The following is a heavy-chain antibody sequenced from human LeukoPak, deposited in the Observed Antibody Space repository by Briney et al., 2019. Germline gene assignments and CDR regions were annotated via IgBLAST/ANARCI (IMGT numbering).Heavy chain of an antibody. V-gene: IGHV3-21*01. CDR2: ISSSSSYI. CDR3: AAPRWSSSWYYFDY. Sequence: GASLRLSCAASGFTFSSYSMNWVRQAPGKGLEWVSSISSSSSYIYYADSVKGRFTISRDNAKNSLYLQMNSLRAEDTAVYYCAAPRWSSSWYYFDYWGQGTLVTVSS. D-gene: IGHD6-13*01. CDR1: GFTFSSYS. J-gene: IGHJ4*02.